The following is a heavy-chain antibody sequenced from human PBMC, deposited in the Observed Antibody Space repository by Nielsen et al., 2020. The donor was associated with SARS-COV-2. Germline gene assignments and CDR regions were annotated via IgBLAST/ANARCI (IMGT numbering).Heavy chain of an antibody. V-gene: IGHV3-30*04. Sequence: VRQAPGKGLEWVAVISYDGSNKYYADSVKGRFTISRDNSKNTLYLQMNSLRAEDTAVYYCARRGIAVAAIYYYYGMDVWGQGTTVTVSS. J-gene: IGHJ6*02. D-gene: IGHD6-19*01. CDR3: ARRGIAVAAIYYYYGMDV. CDR2: ISYDGSNK.